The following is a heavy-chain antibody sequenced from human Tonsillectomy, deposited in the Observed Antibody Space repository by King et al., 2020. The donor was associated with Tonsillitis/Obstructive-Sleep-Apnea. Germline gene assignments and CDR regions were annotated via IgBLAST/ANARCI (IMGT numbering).Heavy chain of an antibody. CDR1: GGSISSSNW. V-gene: IGHV4-4*02. D-gene: IGHD6-13*01. CDR2: IYHSGST. J-gene: IGHJ4*02. CDR3: ARAGPYSSSWNPFDY. Sequence: VQLQESGPGLVKPSGTLSLTCAVSGGSISSSNWWSWVRQPQGKGLEWIGEIYHSGSTNYNPSLKSRVTISVDKSKNQFSLKLSSVTAADTAVYYCARAGPYSSSWNPFDYWGQGTLVTVSS.